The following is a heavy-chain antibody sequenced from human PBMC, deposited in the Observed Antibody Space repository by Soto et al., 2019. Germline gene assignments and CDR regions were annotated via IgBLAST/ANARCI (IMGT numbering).Heavy chain of an antibody. Sequence: QVQLQETGPGLVKPSQTLSLTCGVSGKSIRSADYYWTWIRQRPGKGLEWIGHISYFGDTHYSPSLTSRVTISLDRSKNQFSLEMTSVKAAETAVYYCATTPPGDNDAFDVWGQGTLVSVSS. V-gene: IGHV4-31*11. CDR3: ATTPPGDNDAFDV. J-gene: IGHJ3*01. D-gene: IGHD4-17*01. CDR2: ISYFGDT. CDR1: GKSIRSADYY.